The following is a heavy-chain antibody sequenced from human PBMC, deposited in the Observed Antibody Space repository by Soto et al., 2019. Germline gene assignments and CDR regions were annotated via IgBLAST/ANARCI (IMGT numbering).Heavy chain of an antibody. Sequence: SVKVSCKASGGTFSSYAISWVRQAPGQGLEWMGGIIPIFGTANYAQKFQGRVTITADKSTSTAYMELSSMRSEDTAVYYCARTVGYCSGGSCPPLTRRGMDVWGQGTTVTVSS. CDR1: GGTFSSYA. D-gene: IGHD2-15*01. CDR2: IIPIFGTA. V-gene: IGHV1-69*06. J-gene: IGHJ6*02. CDR3: ARTVGYCSGGSCPPLTRRGMDV.